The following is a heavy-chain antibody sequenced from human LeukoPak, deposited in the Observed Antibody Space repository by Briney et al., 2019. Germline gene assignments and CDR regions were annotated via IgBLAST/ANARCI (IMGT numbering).Heavy chain of an antibody. CDR1: GFTFSSYE. Sequence: QPGGSLRLSCAASGFTFSSYEMNWVRQVPGKGLEWISYISSSSGTIHYADSVKGRFTISRDNGRNSLYLQMNSLRVDDTAVYYCARDATPQYSSGWVFFDYWGQGTLVTVSS. J-gene: IGHJ4*02. CDR2: ISSSSGTI. D-gene: IGHD6-19*01. V-gene: IGHV3-48*03. CDR3: ARDATPQYSSGWVFFDY.